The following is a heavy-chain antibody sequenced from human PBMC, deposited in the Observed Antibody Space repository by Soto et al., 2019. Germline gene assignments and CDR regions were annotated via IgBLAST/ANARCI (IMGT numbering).Heavy chain of an antibody. V-gene: IGHV4-39*01. CDR2: IYYSGST. CDR3: ARHQDYDFWSGYSRGIDY. J-gene: IGHJ4*02. Sequence: PSETLSLTCTVSGGSISSSSYYWGWIRQPPGKGLEWIGSIYYSGSTYYNPSLKSRVTISVDTSKNQFSLKLSSVTAADTAVYYCARHQDYDFWSGYSRGIDYWGQGTLVTVSS. D-gene: IGHD3-3*01. CDR1: GGSISSSSYY.